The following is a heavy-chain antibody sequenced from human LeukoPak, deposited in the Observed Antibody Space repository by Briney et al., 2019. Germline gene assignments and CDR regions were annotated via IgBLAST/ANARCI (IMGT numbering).Heavy chain of an antibody. J-gene: IGHJ4*02. CDR1: GGSISSYY. CDR2: IYYSGST. V-gene: IGHV4-59*01. Sequence: SETLSLTCTVSGGSISSYYWSWIRQPPGKGLEWIGYIYYSGSTNYNPSLKSRVTISVDTSKNQFSLKLSSVTAADTAVYYCARAVYSGSPDYWGQGTLVTVSS. D-gene: IGHD1-26*01. CDR3: ARAVYSGSPDY.